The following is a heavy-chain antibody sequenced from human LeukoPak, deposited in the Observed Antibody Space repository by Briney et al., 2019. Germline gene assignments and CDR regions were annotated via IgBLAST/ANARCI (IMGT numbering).Heavy chain of an antibody. J-gene: IGHJ4*02. V-gene: IGHV4-61*01. D-gene: IGHD1-7*01. CDR1: GGSVSGGNYY. CDR3: TRTGSTGGH. Sequence: PSETLSLTCTVSGGSVSGGNYYCSWIRQSPGKGLEWIGYIHYSGSTVYNPSLKSRVTMSIDTSKDQFSLNLSSATAADTAVYYCTRTGSTGGHWGQGTLVTVSS. CDR2: IHYSGST.